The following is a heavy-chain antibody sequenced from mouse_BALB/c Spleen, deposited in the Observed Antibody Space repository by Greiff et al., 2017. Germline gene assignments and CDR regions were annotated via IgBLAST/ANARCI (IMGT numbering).Heavy chain of an antibody. CDR1: GYSITSDYA. Sequence: EVQLQQSGPGLVKPSQSLSLTCTVTGYSITSDYAWNWIRQFPGNKLEWMGYISYSGSTSYNPSLKSRISITRDTSKNQFFLQLNSVTTEDTATYYCARSGYYGYDDYWGQGTTLTVSS. CDR3: ARSGYYGYDDY. J-gene: IGHJ2*01. CDR2: ISYSGST. V-gene: IGHV3-2*02. D-gene: IGHD1-2*01.